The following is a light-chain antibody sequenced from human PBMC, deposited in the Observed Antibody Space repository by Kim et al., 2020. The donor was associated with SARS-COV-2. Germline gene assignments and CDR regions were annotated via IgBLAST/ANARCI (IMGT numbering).Light chain of an antibody. J-gene: IGKJ1*01. CDR2: AAS. V-gene: IGKV1-9*01. Sequence: DIQMTQSPSSLSASVGDRVTITCRASQGISTFLAWFQQKPGRAPKLLIYAASTLHSGVPSRFSGSGSGTEFTLTISSLQPEDFATYYCQQINSSPFTFGQGTKVDIK. CDR3: QQINSSPFT. CDR1: QGISTF.